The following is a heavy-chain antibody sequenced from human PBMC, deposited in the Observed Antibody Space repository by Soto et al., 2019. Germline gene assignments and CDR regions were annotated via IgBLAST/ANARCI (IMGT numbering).Heavy chain of an antibody. Sequence: GGSLRLSCAASGFTFSSYAMSWVRQAPGKGLEWVSAISGSGGSTYYADSVKGRFTVSRDNSKNTLYLQMNSLRAEDTAVYYCAKDVADYYDSSGLYYFDYWGQGALVTVSS. V-gene: IGHV3-23*01. CDR3: AKDVADYYDSSGLYYFDY. CDR2: ISGSGGST. J-gene: IGHJ4*02. D-gene: IGHD3-22*01. CDR1: GFTFSSYA.